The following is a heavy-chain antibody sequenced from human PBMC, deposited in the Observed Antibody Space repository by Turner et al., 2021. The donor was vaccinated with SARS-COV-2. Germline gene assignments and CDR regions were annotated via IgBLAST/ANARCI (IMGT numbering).Heavy chain of an antibody. CDR3: ARGGGYCLDF. CDR1: GGPFSSANW. J-gene: IGHJ4*02. CDR2: IHHYAGT. V-gene: IGHV4-4*02. Sequence: QVHLQESGPGLVRPSGTLSPTCTVSGGPFSSANWWKWVRQAPGKGLEWIGEIHHYAGTNYNPSLKSRVSISLDNSKSQFSLNLNSATAADTAVYYCARGGGYCLDFWGQGFLVTFSS. D-gene: IGHD2-21*01.